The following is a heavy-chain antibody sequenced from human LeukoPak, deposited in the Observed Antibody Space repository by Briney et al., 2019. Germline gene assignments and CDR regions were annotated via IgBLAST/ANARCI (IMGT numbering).Heavy chain of an antibody. CDR3: ARAGDGYDFRDYYYYMDV. V-gene: IGHV1-2*02. CDR2: INPNIGGT. CDR1: GYTFTGYY. D-gene: IGHD5-12*01. J-gene: IGHJ6*03. Sequence: WASVKVSCKASGYTFTGYYMHWVRQAPGQGLEWMGWINPNIGGTNYAQKFQGRVTLTRDTSISTAYMELNRLRSDDTAVYYCARAGDGYDFRDYYYYMDVWGKGTTVTVSS.